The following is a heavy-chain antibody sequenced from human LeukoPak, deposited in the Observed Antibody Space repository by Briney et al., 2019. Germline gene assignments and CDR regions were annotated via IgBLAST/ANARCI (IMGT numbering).Heavy chain of an antibody. J-gene: IGHJ4*02. D-gene: IGHD2-21*02. CDR3: ARGGIDTGDAFDS. Sequence: GGSLRLSCAASGFTFSTYSMNWVRQAPGKGLEWVSSISSGSSFIYYADSVKGRFTISRDNAKNSLFLQMNSLRAEDTAVYYCARGGIDTGDAFDSWGQGTLVTVSS. CDR1: GFTFSTYS. CDR2: ISSGSSFI. V-gene: IGHV3-21*01.